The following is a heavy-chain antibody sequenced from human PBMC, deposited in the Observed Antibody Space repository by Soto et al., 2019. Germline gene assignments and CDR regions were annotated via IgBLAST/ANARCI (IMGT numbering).Heavy chain of an antibody. J-gene: IGHJ4*02. CDR2: IDSDGSAT. CDR3: ASDCCTATFDS. D-gene: IGHD2-21*02. CDR1: GFTFSDYW. V-gene: IGHV3-74*01. Sequence: EVQLVESGGGLVQPGGSLRLSCAASGFTFSDYWMHWIRQAPGKGLVWVSHIDSDGSATNYADSVRGRFTISRDNAKNMVDLQMSGLRAEDTGVYYCASDCCTATFDSWGQGTLVTVSS.